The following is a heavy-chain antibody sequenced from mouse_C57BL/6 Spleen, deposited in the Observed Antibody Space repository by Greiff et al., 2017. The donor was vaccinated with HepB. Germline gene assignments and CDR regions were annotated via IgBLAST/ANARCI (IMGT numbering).Heavy chain of an antibody. J-gene: IGHJ1*03. CDR3: AKGGGYDGYPHSYFDV. V-gene: IGHV1-75*01. CDR1: GYTFTDYY. CDR2: IFPGSGST. Sequence: QVQLKQSGPELVKPGASVKISCKASGYTFTDYYINWVKQRPGQGLEWIGWIFPGSGSTYYNEKFKGKATLTVDKSSSTAYMLLSSLTSEDSAVYFCAKGGGYDGYPHSYFDVWGTGTTRTVSS. D-gene: IGHD2-3*01.